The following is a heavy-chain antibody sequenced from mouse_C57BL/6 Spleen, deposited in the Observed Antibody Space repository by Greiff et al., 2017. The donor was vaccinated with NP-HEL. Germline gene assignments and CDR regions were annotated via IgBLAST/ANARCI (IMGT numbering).Heavy chain of an antibody. J-gene: IGHJ3*01. D-gene: IGHD4-1*01. V-gene: IGHV1-26*01. CDR3: ANWDAWFAY. CDR1: GYTFTDYY. Sequence: EVQLQQSGPELVKPGASVKISCKASGYTFTDYYMNWVKQSHGKSLEWIGDINPNNGGTSYNQKFKGKATLTVDKSSSTAYMELRSLTSEDSAVYYCANWDAWFAYWGQGTLVTVSA. CDR2: INPNNGGT.